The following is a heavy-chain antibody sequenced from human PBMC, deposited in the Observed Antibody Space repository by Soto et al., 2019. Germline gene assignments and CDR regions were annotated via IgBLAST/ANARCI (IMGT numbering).Heavy chain of an antibody. CDR1: GGSISSGNYY. D-gene: IGHD6-25*01. Sequence: NPSETLSLTCTVSGGSISSGNYYWSWIRQPPGKGLEWIGYIYYNGNTYYNPSLETRLAISVDTSKNQFSLDLTTMTAADTAMYYCARGGWHNSDWYVDYWGQGTLVTVSS. V-gene: IGHV4-30-4*01. CDR2: IYYNGNT. CDR3: ARGGWHNSDWYVDY. J-gene: IGHJ4*02.